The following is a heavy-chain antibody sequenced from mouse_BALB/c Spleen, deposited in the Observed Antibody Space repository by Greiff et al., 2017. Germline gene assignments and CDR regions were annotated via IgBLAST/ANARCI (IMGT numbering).Heavy chain of an antibody. D-gene: IGHD2-10*02. CDR2: IYPGGGST. J-gene: IGHJ3*01. CDR3: ASRPYGNYGGWFAY. Sequence: VQLQESGAELVRPGPSVKISCTASGYTFTNYWLGWVKQRPGHGLEWIGDIYPGGGSTNYNEKFKGKATLTADTSSSTAYMQLSSLTSEDSAVYFCASRPYGNYGGWFAYWGQGTLVTVSA. V-gene: IGHV1-63*02. CDR1: GYTFTNYW.